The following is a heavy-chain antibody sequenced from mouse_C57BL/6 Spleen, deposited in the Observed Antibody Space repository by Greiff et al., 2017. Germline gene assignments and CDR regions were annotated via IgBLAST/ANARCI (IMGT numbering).Heavy chain of an antibody. CDR1: GFTFSDYG. J-gene: IGHJ1*03. V-gene: IGHV5-15*01. D-gene: IGHD2-1*01. CDR3: ARQYGNYEDWYFDV. CDR2: ISNLAYSI. Sequence: EVMLVESGGGLVQPGGSLKLSCAASGFTFSDYGMAWVRQAPRKGPEWVAFISNLAYSIYYADTVTGRFTISREKAKNTLYLEMSSLRSEDTAMYYCARQYGNYEDWYFDVWGTGTTVTVSS.